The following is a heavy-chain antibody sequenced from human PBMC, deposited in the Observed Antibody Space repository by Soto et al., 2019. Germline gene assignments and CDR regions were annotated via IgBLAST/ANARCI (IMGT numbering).Heavy chain of an antibody. V-gene: IGHV1-8*02. J-gene: IGHJ6*02. D-gene: IGHD3-3*01. Sequence: ASVKVSCKASGYTFTGYYINWVRQATGQGLEWMGWMNPNSGNTGYAQKFQGRVTMTRNTSISTAYMELSSLRSEDTAVYYCARSHYYDFWSGYPYYYYYYGMDVWGQGTTVTVSS. CDR3: ARSHYYDFWSGYPYYYYYYGMDV. CDR1: GYTFTGYY. CDR2: MNPNSGNT.